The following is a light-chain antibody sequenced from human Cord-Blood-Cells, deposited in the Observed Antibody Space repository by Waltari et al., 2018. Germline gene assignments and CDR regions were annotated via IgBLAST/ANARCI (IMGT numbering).Light chain of an antibody. CDR2: EGS. CDR1: SSDVGSYNL. Sequence: QSALTQPASVSGSPGQSITISCTGTSSDVGSYNLVSWYQQHPGKAPKLMIYEGSKRPSGVSNRFSGSSSGAERYLTISSLQSEDEADYYCQTWGTGIQVFGGGTKLTVL. CDR3: QTWGTGIQV. J-gene: IGLJ3*02. V-gene: IGLV2-14*02.